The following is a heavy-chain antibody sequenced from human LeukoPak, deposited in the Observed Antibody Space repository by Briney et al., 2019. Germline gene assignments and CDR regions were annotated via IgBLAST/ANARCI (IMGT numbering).Heavy chain of an antibody. J-gene: IGHJ4*02. Sequence: ASVKVSCKASGGTFSSYAISWVRQAPGQGLEWMGWISAYNGNTNYAQKLQGRVTMTTDTSTSTAYMELRSLRSDDTAVYYSARESYDILTGYYSATYDYWGQGTLVTVSS. CDR3: ARESYDILTGYYSATYDY. CDR1: GGTFSSYA. CDR2: ISAYNGNT. V-gene: IGHV1-18*01. D-gene: IGHD3-9*01.